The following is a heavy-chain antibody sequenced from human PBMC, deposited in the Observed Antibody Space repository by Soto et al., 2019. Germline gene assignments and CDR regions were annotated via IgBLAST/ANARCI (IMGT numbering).Heavy chain of an antibody. J-gene: IGHJ5*02. CDR3: ARDPVGLPRDDNWFDP. V-gene: IGHV1-69*13. CDR2: IIPIFGTA. CDR1: GGTFRSYA. D-gene: IGHD2-2*01. Sequence: AVKVSCKATGGTFRSYAISWVRQAPGQGLEWMGGIIPIFGTANYAQKFQGRVTITADESTSTAYMELSSLRSEDTAVYYCARDPVGLPRDDNWFDPWGQGTLVTVSS.